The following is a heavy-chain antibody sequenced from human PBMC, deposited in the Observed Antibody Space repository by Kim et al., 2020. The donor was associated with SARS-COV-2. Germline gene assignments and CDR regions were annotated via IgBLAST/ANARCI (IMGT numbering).Heavy chain of an antibody. Sequence: NYYPSLKSRVTMSVDTSQNQFYLRLTSVTAADTAIYFCARKGFSSYGFDTWGQGTLVTVSS. J-gene: IGHJ3*02. V-gene: IGHV4-4*07. CDR3: ARKGFSSYGFDT.